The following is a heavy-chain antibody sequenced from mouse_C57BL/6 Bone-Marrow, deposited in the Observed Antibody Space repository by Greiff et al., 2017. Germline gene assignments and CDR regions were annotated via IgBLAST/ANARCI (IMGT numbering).Heavy chain of an antibody. V-gene: IGHV1-81*01. J-gene: IGHJ4*01. CDR2: IYPRSGNT. CDR3: ARGDYYGSSLYAMDY. CDR1: GYTFTSYG. Sequence: QVQLQQSGAELARPGASVKLSCKASGYTFTSYGISWVKQRTGQGLEWIGEIYPRSGNTYYNEKFKGKATLTADKSSSTAYMELRSLTSEDSAVYFCARGDYYGSSLYAMDYGGQGTSVTVSS. D-gene: IGHD1-1*01.